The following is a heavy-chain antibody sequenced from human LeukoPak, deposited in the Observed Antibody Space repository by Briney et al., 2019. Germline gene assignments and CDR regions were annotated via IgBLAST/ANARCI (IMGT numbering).Heavy chain of an antibody. Sequence: GGSLRLSCAASGFTFSSYEMNWVRQAPGKGLEWVSYISSSGSTIYYADSVKGRFTIYRDNAKNSLYLQMNSLRAEDTAVYYCARGSGTIFGVVIIRGMDVWGQGTTVTVSS. D-gene: IGHD3-3*01. CDR1: GFTFSSYE. V-gene: IGHV3-48*03. CDR2: ISSSGSTI. J-gene: IGHJ6*02. CDR3: ARGSGTIFGVVIIRGMDV.